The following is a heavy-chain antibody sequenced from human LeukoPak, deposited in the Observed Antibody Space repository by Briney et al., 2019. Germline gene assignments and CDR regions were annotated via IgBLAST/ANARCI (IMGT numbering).Heavy chain of an antibody. CDR2: FDPEDGET. D-gene: IGHD3-22*01. Sequence: GASVKVSCKVSGYTLTELSMHWVRQAPGKGLEWMGGFDPEDGETIYAQKFQGRVTMTEDTSTDTAYMELGSLRSEDTAVYYCATAVRTHNYYDSSNGDYWGQGTLVTVSS. J-gene: IGHJ4*02. CDR3: ATAVRTHNYYDSSNGDY. CDR1: GYTLTELS. V-gene: IGHV1-24*01.